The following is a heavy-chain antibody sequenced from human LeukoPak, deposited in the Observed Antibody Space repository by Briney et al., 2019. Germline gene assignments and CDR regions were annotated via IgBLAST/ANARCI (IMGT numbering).Heavy chain of an antibody. Sequence: SETLSLTCTVSGGSISSYYWSWLPQPPGKGLVWLGYIYYSGSPNHHPPLKSRSNISVDTSKNQFSLKLSSVTAADTAGDYGARRFGYRGYVDDAFDIWGQGTMVTVSS. CDR2: IYYSGSP. V-gene: IGHV4-59*08. D-gene: IGHD5-12*01. J-gene: IGHJ3*02. CDR3: ARRFGYRGYVDDAFDI. CDR1: GGSISSYY.